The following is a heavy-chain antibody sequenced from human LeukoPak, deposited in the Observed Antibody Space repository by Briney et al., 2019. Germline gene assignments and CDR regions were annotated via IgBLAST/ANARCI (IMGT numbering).Heavy chain of an antibody. J-gene: IGHJ5*02. CDR2: INPNSGGT. V-gene: IGHV1-2*02. CDR1: GYTFSSYD. CDR3: ARDRRGVPRNWFDP. Sequence: ASVKVSCKASGYTFSSYDMHWVRQAPGQGLEWMGWINPNSGGTNYAQKFQGRVTMTRDTSISTAYMELSRLRSDDTAVYYCARDRRGVPRNWFDPWGQGTLVTVSS. D-gene: IGHD3-10*01.